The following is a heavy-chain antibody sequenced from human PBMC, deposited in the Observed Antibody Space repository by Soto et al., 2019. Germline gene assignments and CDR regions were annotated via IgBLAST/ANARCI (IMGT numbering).Heavy chain of an antibody. J-gene: IGHJ4*02. D-gene: IGHD3-10*01. Sequence: EVQLVESGGGLVQPGGSLRLSCAASGFTFSDYGMNWIRQAPGKGLEWLSYISSSGRTIYYAESIRGRFSISRDNAKNLVYLQMDSLRGEDTAVYFCAGDEDGDSDFDSWGQGTLVTVSS. V-gene: IGHV3-48*01. CDR1: GFTFSDYG. CDR3: AGDEDGDSDFDS. CDR2: ISSSGRTI.